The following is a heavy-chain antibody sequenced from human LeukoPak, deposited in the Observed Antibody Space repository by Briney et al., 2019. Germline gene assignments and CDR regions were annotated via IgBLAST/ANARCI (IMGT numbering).Heavy chain of an antibody. CDR2: IKEDGSEK. CDR3: AANTQSGY. CDR1: GFTFSSSW. D-gene: IGHD3-16*01. J-gene: IGHJ4*02. V-gene: IGHV3-7*05. Sequence: GGSLRLSCAASGFTFSSSWMKWVRQAPGKGLESVAVIKEDGSEKYYVDSVKGRVAISRDNAKNSLYLQMNNVRAEDTAVYFCAANTQSGYWGQGALVTVSS.